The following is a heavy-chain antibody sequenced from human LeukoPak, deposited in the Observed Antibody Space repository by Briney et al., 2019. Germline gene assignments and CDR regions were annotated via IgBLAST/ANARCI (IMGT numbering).Heavy chain of an antibody. Sequence: GGSLRLSCAASGFTFSNAWTSWVRQAPGKGLEWVGRIKSKTDGGTTDYAAPVKGRFTISRDDSKNTLYLQMNSLKTEDTAVYYCTTDLWELLYYYGMDVWGQGTTVTVSS. CDR3: TTDLWELLYYYGMDV. CDR2: IKSKTDGGTT. J-gene: IGHJ6*02. D-gene: IGHD1-26*01. V-gene: IGHV3-15*01. CDR1: GFTFSNAW.